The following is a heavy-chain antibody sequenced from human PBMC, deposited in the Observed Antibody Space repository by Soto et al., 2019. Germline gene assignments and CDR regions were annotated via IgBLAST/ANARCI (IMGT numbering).Heavy chain of an antibody. Sequence: GGSLRLSCAASGFTFSSYAMSWVRQAPGKGLEWVSAISGSGGSTYYADSVKGRFTISRDNSKNTLYLQMNSLRAEDTAVYYCAKDADMGLRLGTYKDPHFDYWGQGTLVTVSS. CDR3: AKDADMGLRLGTYKDPHFDY. J-gene: IGHJ4*02. V-gene: IGHV3-23*01. CDR2: ISGSGGST. CDR1: GFTFSSYA. D-gene: IGHD3-16*01.